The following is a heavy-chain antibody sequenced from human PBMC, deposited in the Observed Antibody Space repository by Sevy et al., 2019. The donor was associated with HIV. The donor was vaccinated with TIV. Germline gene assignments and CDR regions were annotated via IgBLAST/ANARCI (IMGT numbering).Heavy chain of an antibody. CDR3: AKSRGLGWIGYFDY. J-gene: IGHJ4*02. CDR2: ISWNSGNI. V-gene: IGHV3-9*01. Sequence: GGSLRLSCAASGFTFDDYAMHWVRQVPGKGLEWVSGISWNSGNIGYADSVKGRFTISRDNAKNSLYLQMNSLRDEDTALYYCAKSRGLGWIGYFDYWGQGTLVTVSS. CDR1: GFTFDDYA. D-gene: IGHD3-10*01.